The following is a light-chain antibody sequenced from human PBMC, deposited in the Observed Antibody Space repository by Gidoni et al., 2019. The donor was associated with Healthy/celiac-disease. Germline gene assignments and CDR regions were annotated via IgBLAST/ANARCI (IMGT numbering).Light chain of an antibody. V-gene: IGLV2-11*01. CDR2: DVS. J-gene: IGLJ1*01. CDR1: SSDVGGYNY. CDR3: CSYAGSYTLV. Sequence: QSALTQPRSVSGSPVQPVTISCTGTSSDVGGYNYVSWYQQHPGKAPKLMIYDVSKRPSGVPDRFSGSKSGNTASLTISGLQAEDEADYYCCSYAGSYTLVFGTGTKVTVL.